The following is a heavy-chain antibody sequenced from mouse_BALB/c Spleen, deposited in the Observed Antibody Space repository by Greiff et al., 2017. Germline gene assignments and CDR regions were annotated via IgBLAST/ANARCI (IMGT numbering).Heavy chain of an antibody. J-gene: IGHJ3*01. D-gene: IGHD4-1*01. CDR1: GFTFSSFG. V-gene: IGHV5-17*02. CDR3: ARSELGRGAWFAY. CDR2: ISSGSSTI. Sequence: EVQRVESGGGLVQPGGSRKLSCAASGFTFSSFGMHWVRQAPEKGLEWVAYISSGSSTIYYADTVKGRFTISRDNPKNTLFLQMTSLRSEDTAMYYCARSELGRGAWFAYWGQGTLVTVSA.